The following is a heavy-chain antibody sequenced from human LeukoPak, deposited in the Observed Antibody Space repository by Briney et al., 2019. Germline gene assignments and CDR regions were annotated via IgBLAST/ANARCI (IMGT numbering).Heavy chain of an antibody. CDR3: ARGIVYDFWSGYYYYYYYMDV. CDR2: ISSSGSTI. J-gene: IGHJ6*03. V-gene: IGHV3-11*04. D-gene: IGHD3-3*01. CDR1: GFTFSDYY. Sequence: GGSLRLSCAASGFTFSDYYMSWIRQAPGKGLEWVSYISSSGSTIYYADSVKGRFTISRDNAKNSLYLQMNSLRAEDTAVYYCARGIVYDFWSGYYYYYYYMDVWGKGTTVTVSS.